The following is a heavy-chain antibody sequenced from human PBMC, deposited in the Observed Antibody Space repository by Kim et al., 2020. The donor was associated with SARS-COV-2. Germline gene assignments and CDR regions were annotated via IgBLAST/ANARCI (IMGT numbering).Heavy chain of an antibody. Sequence: YATKFQGRVTMTRDTSTNPVYMELSSLRSEDTAVYYCTGPAGSTPNYFDYWGQGTLVTVSS. CDR3: TGPAGSTPNYFDY. J-gene: IGHJ4*02. V-gene: IGHV1-46*01.